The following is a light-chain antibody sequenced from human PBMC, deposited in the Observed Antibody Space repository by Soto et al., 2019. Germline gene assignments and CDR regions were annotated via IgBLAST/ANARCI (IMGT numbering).Light chain of an antibody. CDR2: GAS. CDR3: QQYGSSPGT. CDR1: QSVSSN. V-gene: IGKV3-20*01. Sequence: IVMTQSPATLSVSPGARATLSCRASQSVSSNFAWCQQKPGQAPRLLIYGASTRATGIPARFSGSGSGTDFPLAISRLEPEDFAVYYCQQYGSSPGTFGQGTKVDIK. J-gene: IGKJ1*01.